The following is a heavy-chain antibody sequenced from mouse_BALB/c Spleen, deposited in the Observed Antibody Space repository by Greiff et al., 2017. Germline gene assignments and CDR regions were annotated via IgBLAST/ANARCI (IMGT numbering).Heavy chain of an antibody. D-gene: IGHD2-14*01. Sequence: EVQGVESGGGLVQPGGSRKLSCAASGFTFSSFGMHWVRQAPEKGLEWVAYISSGSSTIYYADTVKGRFTISRDNPKNTLFLQMTSLRSEDTAMYYCARSYYRYEGYFDVWGAGTTVTVSS. J-gene: IGHJ1*01. CDR3: ARSYYRYEGYFDV. V-gene: IGHV5-17*02. CDR1: GFTFSSFG. CDR2: ISSGSSTI.